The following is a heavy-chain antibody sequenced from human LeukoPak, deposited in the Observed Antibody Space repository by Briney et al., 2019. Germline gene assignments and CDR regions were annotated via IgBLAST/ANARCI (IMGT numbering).Heavy chain of an antibody. CDR2: IKQDGSEK. Sequence: GGSLRLSCAASGFTFSGYSLSWVRQAPGKGLEWVANIKQDGSEKHYVDSVKGRFTISRDNAKNSLYLQMNSLRAEDTAVYYCARYYYGSGTSFDPWGQGTLVTVSS. D-gene: IGHD3-10*01. CDR1: GFTFSGYS. J-gene: IGHJ5*02. CDR3: ARYYYGSGTSFDP. V-gene: IGHV3-7*01.